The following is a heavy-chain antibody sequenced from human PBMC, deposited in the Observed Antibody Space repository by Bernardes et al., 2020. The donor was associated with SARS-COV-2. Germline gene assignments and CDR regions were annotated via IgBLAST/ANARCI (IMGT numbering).Heavy chain of an antibody. CDR1: GGSISSSFYY. CDR2: IFYSGST. D-gene: IGHD6-13*01. Sequence: SEPLYLTCIVSGGSISSSFYYWGWIRQPPGKGLEWIGSIFYSGSTHYNPSLKSRVTISVDTSKNHFSLKLSSVTAADTAVYHCARQDFIAAAGTRWFDPWGQGTLVTVSS. V-gene: IGHV4-39*01. CDR3: ARQDFIAAAGTRWFDP. J-gene: IGHJ5*02.